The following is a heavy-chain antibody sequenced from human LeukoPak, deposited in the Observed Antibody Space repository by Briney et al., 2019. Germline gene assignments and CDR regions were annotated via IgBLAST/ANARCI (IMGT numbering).Heavy chain of an antibody. J-gene: IGHJ4*02. Sequence: GGSLRLSCAASGFTFSSYGMHWVRQAPGKGLEWVAFIRYDGSNKYYADSVKGRFTISRDNSKNTLYLQMNSLRAEDTAVYYCAKITMVRGITTPYDYWGQGTLVTVSS. V-gene: IGHV3-30*02. CDR3: AKITMVRGITTPYDY. CDR1: GFTFSSYG. CDR2: IRYDGSNK. D-gene: IGHD3-10*01.